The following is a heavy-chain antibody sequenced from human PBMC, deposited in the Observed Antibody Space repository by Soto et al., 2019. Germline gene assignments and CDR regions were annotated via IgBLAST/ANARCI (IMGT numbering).Heavy chain of an antibody. D-gene: IGHD3-10*01. J-gene: IGHJ6*02. Sequence: GASVKVSCKASGYTFTSYAMHWVRQAPGQRLEWMGWINAVNGNTKYSQKFQGRVTITRDTSASTAYMGLSSLRSEDTAVYYCARNPFYYGSGYYYYYGMDVWGQGTTVTVSS. CDR2: INAVNGNT. CDR3: ARNPFYYGSGYYYYYGMDV. V-gene: IGHV1-3*01. CDR1: GYTFTSYA.